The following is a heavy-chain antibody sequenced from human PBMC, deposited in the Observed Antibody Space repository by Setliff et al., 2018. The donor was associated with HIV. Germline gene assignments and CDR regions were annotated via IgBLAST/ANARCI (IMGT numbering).Heavy chain of an antibody. J-gene: IGHJ4*02. V-gene: IGHV4-39*07. D-gene: IGHD6-13*01. CDR1: GGSISRSSYY. Sequence: SETLSLTCTVSGGSISRSSYYWAWIRQPPGKGLEWIGNIFYSGHTFYNPSLRSRVTISVDTSKNQFSLKLSSVTAADAAVYYCARGVAAAGLWGQGTLVTVSS. CDR3: ARGVAAAGL. CDR2: IFYSGHT.